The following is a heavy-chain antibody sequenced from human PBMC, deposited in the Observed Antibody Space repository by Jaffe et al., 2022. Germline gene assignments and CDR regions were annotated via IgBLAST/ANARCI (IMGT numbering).Heavy chain of an antibody. D-gene: IGHD3-16*01. V-gene: IGHV3-66*02. CDR2: IFSGGSA. J-gene: IGHJ4*02. CDR3: ARSSPNTYDAVWGY. CDR1: GFNVSAKY. Sequence: EVQLVESGGGLIQPGGSLRISCTVSGFNVSAKYMNWVRQPPGKGLEWVSVIFSGGSAYYGDSVKGRFTISWDKSKDTVYLQMNSLTIEDTAVYYCARSSPNTYDAVWGYWGQGTLVTVSS.